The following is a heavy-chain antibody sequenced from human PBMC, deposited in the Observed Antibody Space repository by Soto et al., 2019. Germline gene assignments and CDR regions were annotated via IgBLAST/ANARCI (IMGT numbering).Heavy chain of an antibody. CDR3: ARGYESGYTFGHDL. CDR2: IYSSGSN. Sequence: QVQLHESGPGLVKPSATLSLTCTVSGDSISSTYWSWVRQPAGRGLEWIGRIYSSGSNNYNPSLESRVTMSVDTPNNQFSLTLRSVTAADTAVYFCARGYESGYTFGHDLWGQGTLVTVSS. CDR1: GDSISSTY. V-gene: IGHV4-4*07. D-gene: IGHD3-3*01. J-gene: IGHJ5*02.